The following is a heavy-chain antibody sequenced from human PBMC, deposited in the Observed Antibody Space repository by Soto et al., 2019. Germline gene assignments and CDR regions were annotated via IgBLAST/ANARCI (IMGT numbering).Heavy chain of an antibody. CDR2: INPNSGGT. Sequence: GASSEVSCRASGYTFTGYFMHWVRQAPGQGLEWMGWINPNSGGTNYAQKFQGRVTMTRDTPISTAYMELSRLRSDDTAVYYCARAGLYLGELSPYDYWGQGTLVTVSS. J-gene: IGHJ4*02. V-gene: IGHV1-2*02. CDR3: ARAGLYLGELSPYDY. CDR1: GYTFTGYF. D-gene: IGHD3-16*02.